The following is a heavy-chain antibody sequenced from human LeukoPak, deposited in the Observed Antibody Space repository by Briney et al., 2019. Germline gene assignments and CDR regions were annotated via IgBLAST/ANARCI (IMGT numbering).Heavy chain of an antibody. V-gene: IGHV3-23*01. CDR3: AKSHYYDSSGYYLPFDY. CDR2: ISGSGDKT. D-gene: IGHD3-22*01. Sequence: GGSLRLSCAASGFSFRSYGMSWVRQAPGKGLEWVSAISGSGDKTHYADSVKGRLTISRDNSKNTLYLQMNSLRAEDTAVYYCAKSHYYDSSGYYLPFDYWGQGTLVTVSS. J-gene: IGHJ4*02. CDR1: GFSFRSYG.